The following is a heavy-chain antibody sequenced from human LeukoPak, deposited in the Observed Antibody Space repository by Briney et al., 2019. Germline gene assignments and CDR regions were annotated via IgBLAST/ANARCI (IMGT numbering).Heavy chain of an antibody. CDR3: ARDVFIQGGVLLQGPMDY. V-gene: IGHV3-21*01. CDR2: ISSSSSYI. J-gene: IGHJ4*02. CDR1: GFTFSSYS. Sequence: GGSLRLSCAASGFTFSSYSMDWVRQAPGKGLEWVSSISSSSSYIYYADSVKGRFTISRDNAKNSLYLQMNSLRAEDTAVYYCARDVFIQGGVLLQGPMDYWGQGTLVTVSS. D-gene: IGHD3-10*01.